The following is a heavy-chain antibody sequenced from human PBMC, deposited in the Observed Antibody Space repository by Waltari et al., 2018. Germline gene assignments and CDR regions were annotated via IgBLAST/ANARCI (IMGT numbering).Heavy chain of an antibody. D-gene: IGHD2-2*01. V-gene: IGHV4-39*07. J-gene: IGHJ4*02. CDR2: VYFTGN. Sequence: QMQLQESGPELLKPSETLSLTCSVSGGSVSSDNYYWGWIRQPPGKGLEWIGSVYFTGNYYNPSLNSRVTISSDTSKNHLSLKLTSVIAADTAVYYCARGRYWSSYLEGIFDSWGQGTLVTVSS. CDR1: GGSVSSDNYY. CDR3: ARGRYWSSYLEGIFDS.